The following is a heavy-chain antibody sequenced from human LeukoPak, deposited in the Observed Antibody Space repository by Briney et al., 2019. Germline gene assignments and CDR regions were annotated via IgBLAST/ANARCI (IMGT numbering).Heavy chain of an antibody. D-gene: IGHD3-10*01. CDR2: INHSGST. V-gene: IGHV4-34*01. CDR3: ARGYYGSGSHCCHMDV. Sequence: SETLSLTCAVYVGSFSGYYWSWIRQPPGKGLEWIGKINHSGSTNYNSSLKSRVTISVDTSKNQSSLKLSSVTAADTAVYYCARGYYGSGSHCCHMDVWGKGTTITVS. J-gene: IGHJ6*03. CDR1: VGSFSGYY.